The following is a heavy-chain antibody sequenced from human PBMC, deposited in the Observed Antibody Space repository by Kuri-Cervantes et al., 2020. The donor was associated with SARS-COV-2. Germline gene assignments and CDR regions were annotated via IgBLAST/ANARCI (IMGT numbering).Heavy chain of an antibody. V-gene: IGHV1-46*01. CDR1: GYTFTSYY. CDR3: ARVGYDFWSGPNWFDP. D-gene: IGHD3-3*01. Sequence: ASVKVSCKASGYTFTSYYMHWVRQAPGQGLEWMGIINPSGGSTSYAQKFQGRVTMTRDTSTSTVYMELSSLRSEDTAVYYCARVGYDFWSGPNWFDPWGQGTPVTVSS. CDR2: INPSGGST. J-gene: IGHJ5*02.